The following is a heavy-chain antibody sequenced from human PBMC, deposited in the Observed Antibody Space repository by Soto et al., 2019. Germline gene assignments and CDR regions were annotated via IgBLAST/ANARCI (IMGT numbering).Heavy chain of an antibody. V-gene: IGHV3-33*01. Sequence: GGSLRLSCAASGFTFSSSGMQWVRQAPGKGLEWVAVICYDGSDKYYADSVKGRFTISRDNAKNTLYPHMNSLTAEDTALYYCARSSIASAPYAFDMWGQGTMVTVSS. D-gene: IGHD6-13*01. CDR3: ARSSIASAPYAFDM. J-gene: IGHJ3*02. CDR1: GFTFSSSG. CDR2: ICYDGSDK.